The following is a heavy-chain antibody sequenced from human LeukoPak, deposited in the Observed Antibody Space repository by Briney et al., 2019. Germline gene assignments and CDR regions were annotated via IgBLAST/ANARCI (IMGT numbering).Heavy chain of an antibody. Sequence: GGSLRLSCAASGFIFSPYAMSWVRQAPGKGLEWVAGIAGGDDRFYADSVKGRFSISRDNSKNTVDLQMNSLRAEDTAVYYCARDPQLDGYTYSDYWGQGTLVTVSS. CDR1: GFIFSPYA. CDR2: IAGGDDR. V-gene: IGHV3-23*01. CDR3: ARDPQLDGYTYSDY. D-gene: IGHD5-12*01. J-gene: IGHJ4*02.